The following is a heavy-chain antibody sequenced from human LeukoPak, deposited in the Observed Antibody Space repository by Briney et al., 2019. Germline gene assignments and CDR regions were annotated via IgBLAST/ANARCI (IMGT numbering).Heavy chain of an antibody. V-gene: IGHV4-61*01. Sequence: PSETLSLTCTVSGGSVSSGSYYWSWIRQPPGKGLEWMGYIYYSGSTNYNPSLKSRVTISVDTSKNQFSLKLSSVTAADTAVYYCASLRSDSSGYYNLRIDYWGQGTLVTVSS. D-gene: IGHD3-22*01. CDR3: ASLRSDSSGYYNLRIDY. CDR2: IYYSGST. CDR1: GGSVSSGSYY. J-gene: IGHJ4*02.